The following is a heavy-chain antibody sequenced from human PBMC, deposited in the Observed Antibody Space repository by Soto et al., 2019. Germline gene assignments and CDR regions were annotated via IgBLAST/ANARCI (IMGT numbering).Heavy chain of an antibody. J-gene: IGHJ4*02. CDR3: ARGSTYYYDSSGYYVVY. Sequence: PGGSLRLSCAASGFTFSDYYMSWIRQAPGKGLEWVSYISSSSSYTNYADSVKGRFTISRDNAKNSLYLQMNSLRAEDTAVYYWARGSTYYYDSSGYYVVYWGQGTLVTVSS. CDR2: ISSSSSYT. D-gene: IGHD3-22*01. CDR1: GFTFSDYY. V-gene: IGHV3-11*06.